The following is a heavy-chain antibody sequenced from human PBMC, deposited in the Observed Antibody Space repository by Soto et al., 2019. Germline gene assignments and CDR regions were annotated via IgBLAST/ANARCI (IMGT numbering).Heavy chain of an antibody. J-gene: IGHJ3*02. D-gene: IGHD4-17*01. CDR1: GGSISSYY. CDR3: ARRYGSAFDI. CDR2: IFYSGST. V-gene: IGHV4-59*01. Sequence: QVQLQESGPGLVKPSETLSLTCTVSGGSISSYYWSWIRQPPGKGLEWIGYIFYSGSTNYNPSLKSRVTISVDTSKNQFSLKLSSVTAADTAVYYCARRYGSAFDIWGHGTIVTVSS.